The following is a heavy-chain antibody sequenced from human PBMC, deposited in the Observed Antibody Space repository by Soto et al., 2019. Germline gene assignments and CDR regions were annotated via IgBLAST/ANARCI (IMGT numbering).Heavy chain of an antibody. CDR3: SRKVTLSGVVLPTHWFDS. J-gene: IGHJ5*01. V-gene: IGHV3-49*03. D-gene: IGHD3-3*01. CDR2: ISTEPFGATT. CDR1: GFMFGDYG. Sequence: GGPLRLSCATSGFMFGDYGMSWFRQAPGKGLEWVGFISTEPFGATTQYAASVKGRFTITRDDSKSIADLQMNSLKTEDTAVYYCSRKVTLSGVVLPTHWFDSWGQGTLVTVSS.